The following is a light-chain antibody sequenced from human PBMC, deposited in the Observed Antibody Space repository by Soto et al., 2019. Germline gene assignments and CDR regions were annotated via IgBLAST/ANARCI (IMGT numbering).Light chain of an antibody. CDR2: GAS. Sequence: EIVLTQSPGTLSLSPGERATLSCRASQSVSSSYLAWYQQKPGQAPRLLIYGASTRATDIPARFSGSGSGTEFTLTISSLQSEDFAAYFCQQYNNWPLAFGQGTRLKIK. J-gene: IGKJ5*01. V-gene: IGKV3-15*01. CDR1: QSVSSSY. CDR3: QQYNNWPLA.